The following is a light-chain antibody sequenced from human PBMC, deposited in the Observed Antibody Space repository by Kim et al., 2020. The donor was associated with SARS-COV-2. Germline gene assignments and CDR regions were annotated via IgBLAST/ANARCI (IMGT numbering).Light chain of an antibody. CDR3: QQYGSSLQT. CDR2: GAS. V-gene: IGKV3-20*01. Sequence: EIVLTQSPDTLSLSPGERATLSCRATQTVTNNFLAWYQQKPGQAPRLLIYGASRRATGIQDRISGSGSGTDFTLTISRLEPEDSAVYYCQQYGSSLQTFGQGTKLEI. J-gene: IGKJ1*01. CDR1: QTVTNNF.